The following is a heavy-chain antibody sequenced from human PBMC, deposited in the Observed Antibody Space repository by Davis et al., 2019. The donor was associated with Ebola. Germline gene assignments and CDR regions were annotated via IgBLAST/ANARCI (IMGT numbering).Heavy chain of an antibody. CDR1: GYTFTSYT. J-gene: IGHJ6*02. Sequence: ASVKVSCKASGYTFTSYTMHWVRQAPGQRLEWMGWINAGNGNTKYSQKFQGRVTITRDTSASTAYMELSSLRSEDTAVYYCARRGLLPQNYYYGMDVWGQGTTVTVSS. V-gene: IGHV1-3*01. D-gene: IGHD2-15*01. CDR3: ARRGLLPQNYYYGMDV. CDR2: INAGNGNT.